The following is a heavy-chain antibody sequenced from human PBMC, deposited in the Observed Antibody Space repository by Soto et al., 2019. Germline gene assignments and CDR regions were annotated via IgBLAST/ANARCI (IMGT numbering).Heavy chain of an antibody. Sequence: QVQLVQSGAEVKKPGASVKVSCKASGYTFTSYGISWVRQAPGQGLEWMGWISAYNGNTNYAQKLQCRDNLPTDASTSPAYMERRSLRADDTAVYYCARDWANRGSCCFYWGQGTLVTVSS. V-gene: IGHV1-18*01. CDR3: ARDWANRGSCCFY. J-gene: IGHJ4*02. CDR2: ISAYNGNT. CDR1: GYTFTSYG. D-gene: IGHD6-19*01.